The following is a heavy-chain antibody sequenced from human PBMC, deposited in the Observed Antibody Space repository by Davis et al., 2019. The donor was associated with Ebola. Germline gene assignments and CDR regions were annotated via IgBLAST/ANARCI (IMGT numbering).Heavy chain of an antibody. CDR3: ARLSGSYYTGGVDY. V-gene: IGHV5-51*01. J-gene: IGHJ4*02. D-gene: IGHD1-26*01. CDR2: IYPDDSDT. Sequence: GGSLRLSCQGSGFTFTSHWIIWVRQMPGKGLELVGIIYPDDSDTRYSPSFQGQVTISADKSINTAYLQWSSLKASDTAMYYCARLSGSYYTGGVDYWGQGTLVTVSS. CDR1: GFTFTSHW.